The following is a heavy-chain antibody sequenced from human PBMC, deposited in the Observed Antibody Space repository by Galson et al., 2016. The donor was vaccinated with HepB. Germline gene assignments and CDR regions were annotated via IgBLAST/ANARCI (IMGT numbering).Heavy chain of an antibody. J-gene: IGHJ4*02. V-gene: IGHV1-18*01. Sequence: SCKASGYTFTSYGISWVRQAPGQGLEWMGWISAYNGNANYAQKLRGRVTMTTDTSTSTVYMELRSLRSDDTAVYYCARDAVSGNYYFLDDWGQGTLVTVSS. D-gene: IGHD1-26*01. CDR1: GYTFTSYG. CDR3: ARDAVSGNYYFLDD. CDR2: ISAYNGNA.